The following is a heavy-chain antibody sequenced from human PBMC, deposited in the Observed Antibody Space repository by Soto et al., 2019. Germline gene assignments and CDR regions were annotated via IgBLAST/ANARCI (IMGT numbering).Heavy chain of an antibody. Sequence: QVQLVQSGAEVKKPGSSVKVSCKASGGTFSSYTISWVRQAPGQGLEWMGRIIPILGIANFAQKFQGRVTITADKSTSTAYMELSSLRSEDTAVYYCARDSKSPTKGDPWGQGTLVTVSS. CDR1: GGTFSSYT. V-gene: IGHV1-69*08. D-gene: IGHD3-3*02. CDR3: ARDSKSPTKGDP. J-gene: IGHJ5*02. CDR2: IIPILGIA.